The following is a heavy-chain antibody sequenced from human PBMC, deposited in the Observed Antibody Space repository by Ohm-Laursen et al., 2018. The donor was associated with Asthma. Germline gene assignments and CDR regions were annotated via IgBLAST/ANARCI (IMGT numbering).Heavy chain of an antibody. D-gene: IGHD2-21*02. Sequence: SLRLSCAASGFTFSNAWMSWVRQAPGKGLEWVGRIKSKTDGETTDYAAPVKGRFAISRDDSNNTLYLQMNSLKTEDTAIYYCTTDKYCGGDCETFDYWGQGTLVTVSS. J-gene: IGHJ4*02. CDR2: IKSKTDGETT. CDR3: TTDKYCGGDCETFDY. CDR1: GFTFSNAW. V-gene: IGHV3-15*01.